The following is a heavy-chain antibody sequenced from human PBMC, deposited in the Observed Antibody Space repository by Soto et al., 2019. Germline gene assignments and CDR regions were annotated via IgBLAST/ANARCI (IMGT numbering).Heavy chain of an antibody. CDR1: GYTFTGYY. CDR2: INPNSGGT. J-gene: IGHJ6*02. CDR3: ARDQAGYTAMAHYYYYGMDV. Sequence: GASVKVSCKASGYTFTGYYMHWVRQAPGQGLEWMGWINPNSGGTNYAQKFQGWVTMTRDTSISTAYMELSRLRSDDTAVYYCARDQAGYTAMAHYYYYGMDVWGQGTTVTVSS. D-gene: IGHD5-18*01. V-gene: IGHV1-2*04.